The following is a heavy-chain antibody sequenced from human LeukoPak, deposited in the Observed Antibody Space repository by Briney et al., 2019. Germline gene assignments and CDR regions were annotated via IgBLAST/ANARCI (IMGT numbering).Heavy chain of an antibody. CDR2: INHSGST. CDR3: ARVSYGDYEYYFDY. V-gene: IGHV4-34*01. CDR1: GGSFSGYY. D-gene: IGHD4-17*01. J-gene: IGHJ4*02. Sequence: SETLSLTCAVYGGSFSGYYWSWIRQPPGKGLEWIGEINHSGSTNYNPSLKSRVTISVDKSKNQFSLRLSSVTAADTAVYYCARVSYGDYEYYFDYWGQGTLVTVSS.